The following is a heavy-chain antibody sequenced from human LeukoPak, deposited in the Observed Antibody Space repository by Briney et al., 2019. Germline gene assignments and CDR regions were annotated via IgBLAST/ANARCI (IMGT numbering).Heavy chain of an antibody. Sequence: HPGGSLRLSCAASGFTFSNYAMSWVRQAPGKGLEWVSAISGSGGVTYYADSVKGRFTISRDNSKNTLYLQVNSLRAADTAVYYCAKVQEMGTILRPFHYWGQGTLVTVPS. J-gene: IGHJ4*02. V-gene: IGHV3-23*01. CDR2: ISGSGGVT. CDR1: GFTFSNYA. D-gene: IGHD5-24*01. CDR3: AKVQEMGTILRPFHY.